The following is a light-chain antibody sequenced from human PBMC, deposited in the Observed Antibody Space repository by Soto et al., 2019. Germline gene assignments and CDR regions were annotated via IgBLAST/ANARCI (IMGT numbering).Light chain of an antibody. J-gene: IGKJ1*01. Sequence: EIVLTQSPDTLSLSPGERATLSCRTSQSISSTYLAWYQQKPGQAPRLLLYAASAWATGIPERFTGSGSGTDFTLTISRLEPEDFAVYYCQHYGTSRRTFGQGTKVEI. V-gene: IGKV3-20*01. CDR3: QHYGTSRRT. CDR1: QSISSTY. CDR2: AAS.